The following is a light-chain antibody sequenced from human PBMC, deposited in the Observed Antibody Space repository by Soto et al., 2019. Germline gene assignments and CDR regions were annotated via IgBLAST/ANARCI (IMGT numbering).Light chain of an antibody. J-gene: IGKJ5*01. CDR3: QQLDSYPLT. CDR2: DAS. V-gene: IGKV1-5*01. CDR1: QSVSRR. Sequence: KMNKSQSDLSASVGEGVTLTCRASQSVSRRLAWYQQKPGKAPKLLIYDASSLDSGVPSRFSGRGSGTEFTLTISSLQPEDFATYYCQQLDSYPLTFGQGTRLEIK.